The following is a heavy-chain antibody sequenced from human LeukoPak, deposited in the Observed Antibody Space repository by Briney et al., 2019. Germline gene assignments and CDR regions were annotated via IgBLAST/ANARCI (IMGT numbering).Heavy chain of an antibody. CDR2: IYYSGST. Sequence: SETLSLTCTVSGGSISSGDYYWSWVRQPPGKGLEWIGYIYYSGSTYYNPSLKSRVTISVDTSKNQFSLKLSSVTAADTAVYYCARVKGSSGYYYFDYWGQGTLVTVSS. CDR3: ARVKGSSGYYYFDY. J-gene: IGHJ4*02. D-gene: IGHD3-22*01. V-gene: IGHV4-30-4*01. CDR1: GGSISSGDYY.